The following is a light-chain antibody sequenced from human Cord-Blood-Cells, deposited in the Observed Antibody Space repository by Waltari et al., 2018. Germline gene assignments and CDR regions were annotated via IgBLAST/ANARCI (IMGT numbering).Light chain of an antibody. CDR2: GAS. CDR1: PSVSSN. CDR3: QQYNNWPYT. Sequence: EIVMTQSPATLSVSPGERATLSCRASPSVSSNLAWYQQKPDQAPRLLIYGASTRATGSPARFSGSGSGTEFTPTISSLQSEDFAVYYCQQYNNWPYTFGQGTKLEIK. J-gene: IGKJ2*01. V-gene: IGKV3-15*01.